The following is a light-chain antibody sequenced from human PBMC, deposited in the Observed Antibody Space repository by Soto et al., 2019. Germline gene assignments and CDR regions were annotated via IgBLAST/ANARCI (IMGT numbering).Light chain of an antibody. CDR3: QQYHSYPLT. J-gene: IGKJ5*01. CDR2: KAS. CDR1: QSISAW. Sequence: DIQMTQSPSTLSASVGERNTITCRVSQSISAWLAWYQQKPGKAPKLLIYKASNVESGVPSRFSGSGSGTEFTLTISSLQPDDFATYYCQQYHSYPLTFGQGTRLEIK. V-gene: IGKV1-5*03.